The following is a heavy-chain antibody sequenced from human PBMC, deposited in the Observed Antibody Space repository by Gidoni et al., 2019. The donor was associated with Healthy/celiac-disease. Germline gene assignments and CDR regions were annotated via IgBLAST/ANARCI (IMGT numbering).Heavy chain of an antibody. Sequence: EVQLVESGGGLVQPGRSLRLSCAASGFTFDDYAMHWVRQAPGKGLEWVSGISWNSGSLGYADSVKGRFTISRDNAKNSLYLQMNSLRAEDTALYYCAKDMDSILGYFAYWCHGTLVTVSS. J-gene: IGHJ4*01. CDR3: AKDMDSILGYFAY. V-gene: IGHV3-9*01. CDR2: ISWNSGSL. D-gene: IGHD3-22*01. CDR1: GFTFDDYA.